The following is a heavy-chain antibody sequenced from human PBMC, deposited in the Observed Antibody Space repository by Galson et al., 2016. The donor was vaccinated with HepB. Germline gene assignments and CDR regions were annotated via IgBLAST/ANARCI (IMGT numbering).Heavy chain of an antibody. Sequence: SLRLSCAASGFTFSNYAMSWVRQAPGKGLEWVSLISGGSTYYADSVKGRFTISRDISKNTLYLQMNSLRAEDTAVYYCAKERLGYFDYWGQGTLVTVSS. V-gene: IGHV3-23*01. CDR3: AKERLGYFDY. CDR2: ISGGST. J-gene: IGHJ4*02. CDR1: GFTFSNYA. D-gene: IGHD4-11*01.